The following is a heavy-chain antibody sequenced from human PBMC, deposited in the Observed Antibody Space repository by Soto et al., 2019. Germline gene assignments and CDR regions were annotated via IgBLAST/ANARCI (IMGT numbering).Heavy chain of an antibody. CDR2: IIPMFPTA. J-gene: IGHJ6*02. Sequence: ASVKVSCKASGGTFSNHAISWVRQAPGQALEWVGGIIPMFPTADYAQRFQGRVTITADDSTTTVYTELSGLRSEDTAMYYCARDDATYCGGDCYRYFYYGMDVWGQGTTVTVS. CDR1: GGTFSNHA. V-gene: IGHV1-69*13. CDR3: ARDDATYCGGDCYRYFYYGMDV. D-gene: IGHD2-21*02.